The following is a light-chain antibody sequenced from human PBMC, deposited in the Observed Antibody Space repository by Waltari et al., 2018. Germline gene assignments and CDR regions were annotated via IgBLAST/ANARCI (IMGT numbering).Light chain of an antibody. CDR3: YSTDISGNHRV. Sequence: SYELTQPPSVSVSPGQTARITCSGDALPKKFAYWYQQKSGQAPVLVIYEDSDRPSGIPERFSGSSSGTMATLTINEAQVEDEADYYCYSTDISGNHRVFGGGTKLTVL. CDR2: EDS. V-gene: IGLV3-10*01. CDR1: ALPKKF. J-gene: IGLJ3*02.